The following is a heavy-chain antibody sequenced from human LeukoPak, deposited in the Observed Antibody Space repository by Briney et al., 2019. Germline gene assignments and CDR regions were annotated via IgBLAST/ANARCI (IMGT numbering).Heavy chain of an antibody. V-gene: IGHV4-31*03. CDR3: ARANLDYGLLFDY. CDR2: IYHSGST. D-gene: IGHD4-17*01. J-gene: IGHJ4*02. CDR1: GGSISSGGYY. Sequence: KPSQTLFLTCTVSGGSISSGGYYWSWIRQHPGRGPEWIGNIYHSGSTHYNPSLRSRLTISVDTSRNQFSLKLSSVTAADTAVYYCARANLDYGLLFDYWGQGTLVTVFS.